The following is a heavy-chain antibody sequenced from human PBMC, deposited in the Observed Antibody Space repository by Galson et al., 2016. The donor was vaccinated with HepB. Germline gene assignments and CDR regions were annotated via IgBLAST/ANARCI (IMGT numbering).Heavy chain of an antibody. CDR3: ARLRPRSYFDY. CDR1: GFTVSNNY. J-gene: IGHJ4*02. Sequence: SLRLSCAASGFTVSNNYMSWVRQAPGKGLEWVSLIYSGGSTYYADFVKGRFTISRDNSKNTLYLQMNSLRAEDTAVYYCARLRPRSYFDYWGQGTLVTVSS. CDR2: IYSGGST. V-gene: IGHV3-53*01.